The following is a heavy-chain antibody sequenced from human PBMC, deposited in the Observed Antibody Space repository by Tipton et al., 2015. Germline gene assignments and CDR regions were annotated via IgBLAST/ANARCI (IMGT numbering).Heavy chain of an antibody. CDR1: GFTFGAYW. CDR3: SRGGGMNAVPGGLDV. D-gene: IGHD6-13*01. J-gene: IGHJ6*02. CDR2: ISNDGKIT. V-gene: IGHV3-74*01. Sequence: SLRLSCTTSGFTFGAYWMHWVRQAPGMGLEWVSRISNDGKITSYGNSVKGRFTISRDNARNTVNLQMDSLRVDDTAVYYCSRGGGMNAVPGGLDVWGQGTTVTVSS.